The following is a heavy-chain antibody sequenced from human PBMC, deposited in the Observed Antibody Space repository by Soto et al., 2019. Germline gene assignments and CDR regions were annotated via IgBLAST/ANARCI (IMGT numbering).Heavy chain of an antibody. CDR1: GGSISSRSYY. CDR2: IYYSGST. Sequence: SETLSLTCTVSGGSISSRSYYWGWIRQPPGKGLEWIGTIYYSGSTYYNPSLKSRVTISVDTSKNQFSLKLSSVTAADTAVYYCASTRMIVAHFDYWGQGTLVTVSS. J-gene: IGHJ4*02. CDR3: ASTRMIVAHFDY. V-gene: IGHV4-39*01. D-gene: IGHD3-22*01.